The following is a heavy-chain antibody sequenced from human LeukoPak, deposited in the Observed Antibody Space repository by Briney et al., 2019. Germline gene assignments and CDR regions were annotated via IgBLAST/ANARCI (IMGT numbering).Heavy chain of an antibody. CDR1: GFTFSSYW. D-gene: IGHD1-26*01. CDR3: ARGGSYSWDYFDY. V-gene: IGHV3-74*01. Sequence: GGSLRLSCAASGFTFSSYWMHRVRQAPGKGLVWVSRLNSAGSSTSYADSVKGRFTISRDNAKNTLYLQLNSLRAEDTAVYYCARGGSYSWDYFDYWGQGTLVTVSS. CDR2: LNSAGSST. J-gene: IGHJ4*02.